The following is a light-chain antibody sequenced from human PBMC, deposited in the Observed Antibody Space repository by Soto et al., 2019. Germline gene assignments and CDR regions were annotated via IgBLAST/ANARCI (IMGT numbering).Light chain of an antibody. CDR2: GAS. CDR1: QSISSY. Sequence: IQMTQSPSSLSASVGDRVTITCRASQSISSYVHWYQQKPGKAPKLLIYGASSLQSGVPSRFSGSGSRTVFTLTISSLKPEDFATDHGRQSYSTPQTFGQGIKVEIK. CDR3: RQSYSTPQT. J-gene: IGKJ1*01. V-gene: IGKV1-39*01.